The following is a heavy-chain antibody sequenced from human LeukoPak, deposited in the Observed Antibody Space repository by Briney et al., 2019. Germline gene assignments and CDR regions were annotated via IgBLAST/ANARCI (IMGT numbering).Heavy chain of an antibody. V-gene: IGHV1-18*01. CDR2: ISAYNGNT. D-gene: IGHD3-22*01. Sequence: ASVKVSCKASGYTFTSYGISWVRQAPGQGLEWMGWISAYNGNTNYAQKLQGRATMTTDTSTSTAYMELRSLRSDDTAVYYCARDPPHYYDSSGYYIDFDYWGQGTLVTVSS. CDR3: ARDPPHYYDSSGYYIDFDY. CDR1: GYTFTSYG. J-gene: IGHJ4*02.